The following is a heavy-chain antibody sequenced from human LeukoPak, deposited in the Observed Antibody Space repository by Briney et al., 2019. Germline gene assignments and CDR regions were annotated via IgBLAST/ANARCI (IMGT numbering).Heavy chain of an antibody. Sequence: GGSLRLSCAASGFTFSSYGMHWVRQAPGKGLEWVSVIYSGGSTYYADSVKGRFVISRDNSKNTLYLQMNSLRAEDTAVYYCASSKRSYAFDIWGQGTMVTVSS. CDR3: ASSKRSYAFDI. J-gene: IGHJ3*02. CDR1: GFTFSSYG. V-gene: IGHV3-66*01. CDR2: IYSGGST.